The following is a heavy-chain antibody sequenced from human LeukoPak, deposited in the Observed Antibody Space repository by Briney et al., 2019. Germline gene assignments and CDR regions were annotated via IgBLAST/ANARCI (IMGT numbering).Heavy chain of an antibody. CDR1: GYTFTGNH. J-gene: IGHJ2*01. CDR3: AKEADIVSFDL. V-gene: IGHV1-2*02. D-gene: IGHD2-15*01. CDR2: IAPNSGGT. Sequence: GASVKVSCKASGYTFTGNHVHWVRQAPGQGLEWMEWIAPNSGGTMYAQKFQDRVTMTSDTSISTAYMELSGLRSDDTAVYFCAKEADIVSFDLWGRGTLVTVSS.